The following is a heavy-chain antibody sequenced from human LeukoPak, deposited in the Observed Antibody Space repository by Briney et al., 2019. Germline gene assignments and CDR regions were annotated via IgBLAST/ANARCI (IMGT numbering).Heavy chain of an antibody. D-gene: IGHD1-1*01. Sequence: GESLKISCKGSGHSFTTYRIGWVRPMPAKGLEWMGIIYVDDYDPTYNPDFQGHVTNSADKSINTAYLQWNSLQASDNAMYFCVRHNDHYYMDVWGKGTSVTVSS. CDR1: GHSFTTYR. V-gene: IGHV5-51*01. CDR2: IYVDDYDP. J-gene: IGHJ6*03. CDR3: VRHNDHYYMDV.